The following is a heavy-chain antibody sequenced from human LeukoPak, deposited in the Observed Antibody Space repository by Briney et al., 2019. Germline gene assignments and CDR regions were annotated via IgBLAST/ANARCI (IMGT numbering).Heavy chain of an antibody. Sequence: SETLSLTCAVSGDSFSKYCWSWIRQPPGKGLEWIGEINDSGSTNYNPSLKSRVTISVDTSKNQFSLRLSSVTAADTAVYYCASRVLASSDFDYWGQGTLVTVSS. D-gene: IGHD2-8*02. CDR2: INDSGST. CDR1: GDSFSKYC. J-gene: IGHJ4*02. CDR3: ASRVLASSDFDY. V-gene: IGHV4-34*01.